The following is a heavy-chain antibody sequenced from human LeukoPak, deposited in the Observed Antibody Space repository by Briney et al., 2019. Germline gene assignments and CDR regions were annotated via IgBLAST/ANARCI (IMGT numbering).Heavy chain of an antibody. D-gene: IGHD6-13*01. CDR2: ISSSGSTI. Sequence: GGSLRLSCAASGFTFSRYEMNWVRQAPGKGLEWVSYISSSGSTIYYADSVKGRFTISRDNAKNSLYLQMNSLRAEDTAVYYCARDPRYSSSWYSFDYWGQGTLVTVSS. J-gene: IGHJ4*02. CDR3: ARDPRYSSSWYSFDY. V-gene: IGHV3-48*03. CDR1: GFTFSRYE.